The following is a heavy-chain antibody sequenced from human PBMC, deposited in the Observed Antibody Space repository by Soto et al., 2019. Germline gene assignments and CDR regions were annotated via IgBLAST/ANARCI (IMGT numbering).Heavy chain of an antibody. D-gene: IGHD3-3*01. V-gene: IGHV3-30*03. CDR3: ARETYYDFWSGPYYGMDV. Sequence: GGSLRLSCAASGFTFSSYGMHWVRQAPGKGLEWAAVISYDGSNKYYADSVKGRFTISRDNSKNTLYLQMNSLRAEDTAVYYCARETYYDFWSGPYYGMDVWGQGTTVTVSS. CDR2: ISYDGSNK. CDR1: GFTFSSYG. J-gene: IGHJ6*02.